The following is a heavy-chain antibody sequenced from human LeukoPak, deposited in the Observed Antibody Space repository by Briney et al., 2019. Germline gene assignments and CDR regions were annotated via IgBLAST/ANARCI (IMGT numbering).Heavy chain of an antibody. CDR2: ISYDGSNK. V-gene: IGHV3-30*04. J-gene: IGHJ4*02. Sequence: PGGSLRLSCAASGFIFSAYAMHWVRQAPGRGLEWVTVISYDGSNKYYADSVKGRFTISRDNSKNTLYLQMNSLRAEDTAVYYCAKGYYYDSSGYYPWGPFDYWGQGTLVTVSS. D-gene: IGHD3-22*01. CDR1: GFIFSAYA. CDR3: AKGYYYDSSGYYPWGPFDY.